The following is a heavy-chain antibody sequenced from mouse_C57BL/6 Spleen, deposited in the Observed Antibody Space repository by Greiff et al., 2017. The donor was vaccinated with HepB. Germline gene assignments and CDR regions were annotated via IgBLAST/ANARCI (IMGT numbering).Heavy chain of an antibody. D-gene: IGHD2-4*01. CDR1: GYAFSSSW. V-gene: IGHV1-82*01. Sequence: VQLQQSGPELVKPGASVKISCKASGYAFSSSWMNWVKQRPGKGLEWIGRIYPGDGDTNYNGKFKGKATLTADKSSRSAYIQLSSLTSEDSAVYFCARHYDYDGNYFDYWGQGSTLTVSS. CDR3: ARHYDYDGNYFDY. CDR2: IYPGDGDT. J-gene: IGHJ2*01.